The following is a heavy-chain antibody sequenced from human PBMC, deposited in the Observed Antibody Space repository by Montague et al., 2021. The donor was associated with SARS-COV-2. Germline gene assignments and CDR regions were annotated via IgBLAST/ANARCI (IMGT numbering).Heavy chain of an antibody. CDR2: IYDGGST. Sequence: SETLSLTCTVYGDSIRNSEYSWGWVRQPPGNGLEWIGNIYDGGSTFYNPSLKSRVTIFVDTSKNQFSLKLSSVTAADTAVYYCATRTRYPQNDFGFWGQGTPVTVSS. CDR1: GDSIRNSEYS. J-gene: IGHJ4*02. CDR3: ATRTRYPQNDFGF. V-gene: IGHV4-39*01. D-gene: IGHD1-14*01.